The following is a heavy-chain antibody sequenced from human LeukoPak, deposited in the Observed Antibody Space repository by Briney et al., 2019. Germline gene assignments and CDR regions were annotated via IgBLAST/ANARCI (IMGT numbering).Heavy chain of an antibody. J-gene: IGHJ4*02. D-gene: IGHD6-19*01. CDR3: ARVGVGSSGLASY. CDR2: IYHSGST. Sequence: SETLSLTCTVSGYSISSGYYWGWIRQPPGKGLEWIGSIYHSGSTYYNPSLKSRVTLSVDTSKNQFSLKLSSVTAADTAVYYCARVGVGSSGLASYWGQGTLVTVSS. CDR1: GYSISSGYY. V-gene: IGHV4-38-2*02.